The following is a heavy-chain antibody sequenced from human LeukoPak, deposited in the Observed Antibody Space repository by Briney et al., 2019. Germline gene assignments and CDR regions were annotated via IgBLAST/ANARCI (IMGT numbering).Heavy chain of an antibody. CDR1: GFTFSNYA. D-gene: IGHD6-19*01. V-gene: IGHV3-23*01. Sequence: GGSLTLSCAASGFTFSNYAMNWVRQAPGKGLEWVLSISADSSRTYYADSVKGRFTISRDNSKNTLYLQMNGLRPEDTAVYYCAKDLVRGRGWPFHYWGQGTLVTVSS. J-gene: IGHJ4*02. CDR3: AKDLVRGRGWPFHY. CDR2: ISADSSRT.